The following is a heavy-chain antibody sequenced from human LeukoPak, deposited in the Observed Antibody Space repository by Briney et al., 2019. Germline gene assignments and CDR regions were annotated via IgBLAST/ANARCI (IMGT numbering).Heavy chain of an antibody. Sequence: GGSLRLSCAASGFTFSSYGMHWVRQAPGKGLEWVAFIRYDGSNKYYADSVKGRFTISRDNSKNTLYLQMNSLRAEDTAVYYCAKDLGSGYDSEAFDIWGQGTMVTASS. J-gene: IGHJ3*02. D-gene: IGHD5-12*01. CDR2: IRYDGSNK. CDR1: GFTFSSYG. V-gene: IGHV3-30*02. CDR3: AKDLGSGYDSEAFDI.